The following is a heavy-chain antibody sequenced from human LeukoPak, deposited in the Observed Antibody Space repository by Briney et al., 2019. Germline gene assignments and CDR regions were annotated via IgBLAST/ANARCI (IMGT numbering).Heavy chain of an antibody. V-gene: IGHV4-59*12. CDR2: IYYSGST. CDR1: GGSISSYY. Sequence: PSETLSLTCTVSGGSISSYYWSWIRQPPGKGLEWIGYIYYSGSTNYNPSLKSRVTISVDTSKNQFSLKLSSVTAADTAVYYCASTGTRGTGTTRRGDYYGMDVWGQGTTVTVSS. D-gene: IGHD1-7*01. CDR3: ASTGTRGTGTTRRGDYYGMDV. J-gene: IGHJ6*02.